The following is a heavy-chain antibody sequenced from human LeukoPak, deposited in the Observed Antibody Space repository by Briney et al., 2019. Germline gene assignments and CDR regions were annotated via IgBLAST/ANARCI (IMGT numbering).Heavy chain of an antibody. D-gene: IGHD6-13*01. V-gene: IGHV3-9*01. CDR3: AKGGSSWHYFDY. J-gene: IGHJ4*02. Sequence: GGSLRLSCAASGFTFDDYAVHWVRQAPGKGLEWVSGISWKSGSIGYANSVKGRFTISRDNAKNSLYLQMNSLRAEDTAVYYCAKGGSSWHYFDYWGQGTLVTVSS. CDR2: ISWKSGSI. CDR1: GFTFDDYA.